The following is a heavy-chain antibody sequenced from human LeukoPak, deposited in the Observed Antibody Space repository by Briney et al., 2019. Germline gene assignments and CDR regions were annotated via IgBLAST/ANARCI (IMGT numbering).Heavy chain of an antibody. CDR1: GYTFTSYG. D-gene: IGHD3-22*01. V-gene: IGHV1-18*01. CDR2: ISAYNGNT. CDR3: ARDLAYDSSGPIDY. J-gene: IGHJ4*02. Sequence: ASVTVSCKASGYTFTSYGISWVRQAPGQGLEWMGWISAYNGNTNYAQKLQGRVTMTTDTSTSTAYMELRSLRSDDTAVYYCARDLAYDSSGPIDYWGQGTLVTASS.